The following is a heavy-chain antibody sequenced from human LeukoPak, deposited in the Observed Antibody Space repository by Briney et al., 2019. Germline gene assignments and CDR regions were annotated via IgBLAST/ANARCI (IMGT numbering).Heavy chain of an antibody. CDR1: GYTFTSYY. Sequence: ASVKVSCKASGYTFTSYYMHWVQQAPGQGLEWMGIINPSGGSTSYAQKFQGRVTMTRDTSTSTVYMELSSLRSEDTAVYYCARAPYYYDSSGLGYYYGMDVWGQGTTVTVSS. J-gene: IGHJ6*02. D-gene: IGHD3-22*01. CDR3: ARAPYYYDSSGLGYYYGMDV. V-gene: IGHV1-46*01. CDR2: INPSGGST.